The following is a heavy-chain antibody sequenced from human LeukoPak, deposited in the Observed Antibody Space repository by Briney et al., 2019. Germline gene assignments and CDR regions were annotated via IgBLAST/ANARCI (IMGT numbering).Heavy chain of an antibody. V-gene: IGHV1-2*06. Sequence: GASVKVSCKASRYTFTGYYLHWVRQAPGQGLEWLGRINPNTGGTDDAQKFQGRVTMTRDTSINTAYMELSRLRPDDTAVYYCARDRSGYSYGEPLDHWGQGTLVIVSS. CDR1: RYTFTGYY. CDR3: ARDRSGYSYGEPLDH. CDR2: INPNTGGT. J-gene: IGHJ4*02. D-gene: IGHD5-18*01.